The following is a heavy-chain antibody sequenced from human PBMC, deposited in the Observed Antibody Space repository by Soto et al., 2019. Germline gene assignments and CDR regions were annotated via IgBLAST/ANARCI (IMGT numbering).Heavy chain of an antibody. D-gene: IGHD5-18*01. CDR1: GCSFTYT. Sequence: SGKVSCNASGCSFTYTLRWVRQGPEQGLEWLGGIILIFGTTNYAQKFQGRVTITADESTKTAYMELSTLRSEDTAVYYCARLHSHGTYGMDVWGQGTTVTVSS. V-gene: IGHV1-69*13. CDR3: ARLHSHGTYGMDV. J-gene: IGHJ6*02. CDR2: IILIFGTT.